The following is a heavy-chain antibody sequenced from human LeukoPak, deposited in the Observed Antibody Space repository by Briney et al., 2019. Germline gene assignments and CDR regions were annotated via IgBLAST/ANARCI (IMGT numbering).Heavy chain of an antibody. J-gene: IGHJ1*01. D-gene: IGHD2-15*01. CDR1: GFTFSSYG. CDR3: ARDRGGYCSGGSCYSLQH. V-gene: IGHV3-33*01. CDR2: IWYDGSNK. Sequence: GGSLRLSCAASGFTFSSYGMHWVRQAPGKGLEWVAVIWYDGSNKYYADSVKGRFTISRDNSKNTLYLQMTSLRAEDTAVYYCARDRGGYCSGGSCYSLQHWGQGTLVTVSS.